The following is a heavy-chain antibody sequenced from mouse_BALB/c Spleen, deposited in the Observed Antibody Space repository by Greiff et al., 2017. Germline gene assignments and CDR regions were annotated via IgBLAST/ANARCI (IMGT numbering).Heavy chain of an antibody. CDR3: ASSYYGSSLFAY. J-gene: IGHJ3*01. V-gene: IGHV5-4*02. CDR1: GFTFSDYY. D-gene: IGHD1-1*01. CDR2: ISDGGSYT. Sequence: EVMLVESGEGLVKPGGSLKLSCAASGFTFSDYYMYWVRQTPEKRLEWVATISDGGSYTYYPDSVKGRFTISRDNAKNNLYLQMSSLKSEDTAMYYCASSYYGSSLFAYWGQGTLVTVSA.